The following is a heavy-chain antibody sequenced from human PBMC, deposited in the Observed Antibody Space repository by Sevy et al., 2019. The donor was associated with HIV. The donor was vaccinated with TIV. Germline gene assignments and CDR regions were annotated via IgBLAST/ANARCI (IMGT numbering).Heavy chain of an antibody. J-gene: IGHJ4*02. CDR3: AREWVGASRSFDY. CDR2: LYSSGIS. D-gene: IGHD1-26*01. CDR1: SGSISTFY. Sequence: SETLSLSCTVSSGSISTFYWSWIRLPPGKGLEWIGYLYSSGISNVNPSLKSRVTISLDTSKSQFSLKLTSVTAADTAVYYSAREWVGASRSFDYWGQGTLVTVSS. V-gene: IGHV4-59*13.